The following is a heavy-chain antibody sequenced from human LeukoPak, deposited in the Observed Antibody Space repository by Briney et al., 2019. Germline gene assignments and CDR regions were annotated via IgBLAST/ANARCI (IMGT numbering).Heavy chain of an antibody. J-gene: IGHJ5*02. V-gene: IGHV4-38-2*02. D-gene: IGHD5-18*01. CDR1: GYSISSGYY. CDR2: IYHSGST. Sequence: SETLSLTCTVSGYSISSGYYWGWIRQPPGKGLEWIGTIYHSGSTYYNPSLKGRVTISVDTSKNQFSLKLSSVTAADTAVYYCARRRQGGYSYGYVSVRFDPWGQGTLVTVSS. CDR3: ARRRQGGYSYGYVSVRFDP.